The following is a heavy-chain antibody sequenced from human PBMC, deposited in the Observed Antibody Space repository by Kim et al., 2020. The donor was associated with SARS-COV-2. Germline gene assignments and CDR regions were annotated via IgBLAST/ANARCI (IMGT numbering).Heavy chain of an antibody. J-gene: IGHJ6*02. CDR2: ISYDGSNK. V-gene: IGHV3-30-3*01. CDR3: ARDGNYYARYGMDV. D-gene: IGHD1-26*01. Sequence: GGSLRLSCAASGFTFSSYAIHWVRQAPGKGLAWVAVISYDGSNKYYADSVKGRFTISRDNSKNTLYLQMNSLRAEDTAVYYCARDGNYYARYGMDVWGQGTTVTVSS. CDR1: GFTFSSYA.